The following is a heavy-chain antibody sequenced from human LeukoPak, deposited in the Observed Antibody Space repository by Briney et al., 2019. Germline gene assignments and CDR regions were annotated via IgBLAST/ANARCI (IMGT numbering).Heavy chain of an antibody. D-gene: IGHD3-10*01. CDR3: ARGSRITMVRGVIPYYYYYMDV. CDR2: IIPIFGTA. J-gene: IGHJ6*03. Sequence: SVKVSCKASGGTFSSYAISWVRQAPGQGLEWMGGIIPIFGTANYAQKFQGRVTITADESTSTAYMELSSLRSEDTAVYYCARGSRITMVRGVIPYYYYYMDVWGKGTTVTISS. CDR1: GGTFSSYA. V-gene: IGHV1-69*13.